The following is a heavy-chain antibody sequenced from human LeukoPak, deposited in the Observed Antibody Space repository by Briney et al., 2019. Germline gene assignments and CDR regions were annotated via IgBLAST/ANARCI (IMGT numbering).Heavy chain of an antibody. CDR2: ISSSSSYI. CDR1: GFTFSSYS. CDR3: AKEVWGSSWLWDAYYYYYYYMDV. J-gene: IGHJ6*03. Sequence: GGSLRLSCAASGFTFSSYSMNWVRQAPGKGLEWVSSISSSSSYIYYADSVKGRFTISRDNAKNSLYLQMNSLRAEDTAVYYCAKEVWGSSWLWDAYYYYYYYMDVWGKGTTVTISS. V-gene: IGHV3-21*01. D-gene: IGHD6-13*01.